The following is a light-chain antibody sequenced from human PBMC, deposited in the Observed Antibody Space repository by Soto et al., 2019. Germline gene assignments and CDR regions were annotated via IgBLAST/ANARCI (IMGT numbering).Light chain of an antibody. V-gene: IGLV2-14*01. CDR3: SSYTSRSNYV. J-gene: IGLJ1*01. CDR1: SSDVGGYNY. Sequence: QSALTQPASVSGSPGQSITISCTGTSSDVGGYNYVSWYQQHPGKAPKLMIYVVSNRPSGVSNRFSGSKSGNTASLTISGLQADDEADYYCSSYTSRSNYVFGTGTKLTVL. CDR2: VVS.